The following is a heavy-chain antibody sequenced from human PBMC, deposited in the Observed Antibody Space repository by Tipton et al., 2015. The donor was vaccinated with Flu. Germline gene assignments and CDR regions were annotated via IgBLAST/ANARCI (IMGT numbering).Heavy chain of an antibody. CDR2: IYTSGST. V-gene: IGHV4-61*02. Sequence: TLSLTCTVSGDSISSGTYYWSWIRQPAGKGLEWIGRIYTSGSTNYNPSLKSRVTISVDTSKNQFSLSLTSVTAADAAIYYCARSGSYHHYYFDLWGRGTLVSVSS. J-gene: IGHJ2*01. CDR1: GDSISSGTYY. D-gene: IGHD1-26*01. CDR3: ARSGSYHHYYFDL.